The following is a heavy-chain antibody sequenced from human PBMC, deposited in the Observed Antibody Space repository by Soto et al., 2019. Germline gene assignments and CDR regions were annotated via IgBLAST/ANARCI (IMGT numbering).Heavy chain of an antibody. CDR3: ARAKPGGSFNY. Sequence: EVQLVESGGGLVQPGGSLRLSCAASGFTFSSYSMNWVRQAPGKGLEWVSYISSSSSTIYYADSVKGRFTISRDNAKNSLYLQMNSLRAEDTAVYYCARAKPGGSFNYWGQGTLVTVSS. D-gene: IGHD1-26*01. CDR1: GFTFSSYS. J-gene: IGHJ4*02. CDR2: ISSSSSTI. V-gene: IGHV3-48*01.